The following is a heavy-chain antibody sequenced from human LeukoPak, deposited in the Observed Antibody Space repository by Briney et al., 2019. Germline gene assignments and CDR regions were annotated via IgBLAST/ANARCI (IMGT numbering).Heavy chain of an antibody. Sequence: GGSLRLSCAASGFTFSSYSMNWVRQAPGKGLEWVSYISSSSSTIYYADSVKGRFTISRDNAKNSLYLQMNSLRAEDTAVYYCARDWEVPAAMIRAGWFDPWGQGTLVTVSS. CDR1: GFTFSSYS. CDR3: ARDWEVPAAMIRAGWFDP. CDR2: ISSSSSTI. J-gene: IGHJ5*02. D-gene: IGHD2-2*01. V-gene: IGHV3-48*01.